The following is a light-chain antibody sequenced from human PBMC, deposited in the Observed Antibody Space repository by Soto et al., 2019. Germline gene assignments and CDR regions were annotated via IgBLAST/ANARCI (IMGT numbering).Light chain of an antibody. CDR2: LAC. CDR3: QQAYKTPLT. J-gene: IGKJ1*01. V-gene: IGKV1-39*01. Sequence: DTQMTQSPSSLSASVGDRVTITGRASQSISNYLNWYQQRPGKAPKLLIYLACSLSSGVPSKFSGSGSGTDFTLTIMVLQPEDSATYYCQQAYKTPLTFGQGTKVDIK. CDR1: QSISNY.